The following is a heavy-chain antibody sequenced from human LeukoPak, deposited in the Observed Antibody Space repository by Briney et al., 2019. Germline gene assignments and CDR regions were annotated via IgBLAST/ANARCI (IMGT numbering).Heavy chain of an antibody. D-gene: IGHD3-22*01. Sequence: SETLSLTCAVYGGSFSGYSWSWIRQPPEKGLEWIGEINHSGSNTYNPSSKSRVTISVDTPKNQFALKLSSVTAADTAVCYCARGGGDYYDSPPPTDYWGERTLVTVSS. J-gene: IGHJ4*02. CDR3: ARGGGDYYDSPPPTDY. CDR1: GGSFSGYS. V-gene: IGHV4-34*01. CDR2: INHSGSN.